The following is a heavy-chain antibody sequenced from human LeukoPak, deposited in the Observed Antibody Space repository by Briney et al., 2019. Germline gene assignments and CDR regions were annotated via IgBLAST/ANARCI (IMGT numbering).Heavy chain of an antibody. V-gene: IGHV3-23*01. J-gene: IGHJ4*02. D-gene: IGHD6-13*01. CDR2: ISGSGGST. Sequence: GGSLRLSCAASGFTFSSYAMSWVRQAPGKGLEGGSAISGSGGSTYYADSLKGRFTISRDDSKNTLYLQMNSLRAEDTAVYYCAKKPEDSIAAAPEFDYWGQGTLVTVSS. CDR3: AKKPEDSIAAAPEFDY. CDR1: GFTFSSYA.